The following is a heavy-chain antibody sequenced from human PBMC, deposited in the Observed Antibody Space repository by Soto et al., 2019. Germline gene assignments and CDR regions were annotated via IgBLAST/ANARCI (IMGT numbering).Heavy chain of an antibody. D-gene: IGHD3-10*01. Sequence: SGAASGFTFSSYAMHWVRQAPGKGLEWVAVISYDGSNKYYADSVKGRFTISRDNSKNTLYLQMNSLRAEDTAVYYCARGSAQYYYYGMDVWGQGTTVTVSS. CDR2: ISYDGSNK. J-gene: IGHJ6*02. CDR3: ARGSAQYYYYGMDV. CDR1: GFTFSSYA. V-gene: IGHV3-30-3*01.